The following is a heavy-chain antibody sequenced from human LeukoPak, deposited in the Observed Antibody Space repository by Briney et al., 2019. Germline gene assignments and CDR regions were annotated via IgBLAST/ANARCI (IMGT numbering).Heavy chain of an antibody. Sequence: PGGSLRLSCAASGFTFSSYSMNWVRQAPGKGLEWVSSISSSSSYIYYADSVKGRFTISRDNAKNSLYLQMNSLRAEDTAVYYCARGAPEWYDAFDIWGQGTMVTVSS. V-gene: IGHV3-21*01. CDR3: ARGAPEWYDAFDI. D-gene: IGHD3-3*01. CDR1: GFTFSSYS. J-gene: IGHJ3*02. CDR2: ISSSSSYI.